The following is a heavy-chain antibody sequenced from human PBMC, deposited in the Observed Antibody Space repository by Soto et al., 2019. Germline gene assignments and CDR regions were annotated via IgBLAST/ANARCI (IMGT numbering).Heavy chain of an antibody. CDR1: GDSISNLDYF. CDR3: ARGRYCLTGRCFPNWFDS. Sequence: SETLSLTCSVSGDSISNLDYFWAWIRPPPGQALEYIGYIYKSATTYYNPSSESRVAISVDTSKSQFSLNVTSVTAADTAVYFCARGRYCLTGRCFPNWFDSWGQGALVTVSS. J-gene: IGHJ5*01. CDR2: IYKSATT. V-gene: IGHV4-30-4*01. D-gene: IGHD7-27*01.